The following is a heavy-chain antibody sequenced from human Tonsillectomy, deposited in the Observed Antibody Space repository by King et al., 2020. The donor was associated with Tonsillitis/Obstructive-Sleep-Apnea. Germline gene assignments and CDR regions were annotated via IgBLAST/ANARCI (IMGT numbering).Heavy chain of an antibody. Sequence: ITLKESGPTLVKPTQTLTLTCTFSGFSLSISGVGVGWIRQPPGKALEWLALIYWDDDKRYRPSLKSRLTITKDTSKNQVFLTMTNMDPVDTATYYCAHLPSWCSNTSCYFVWGKGTTVTVSS. CDR3: AHLPSWCSNTSCYFV. CDR1: GFSLSISGVG. V-gene: IGHV2-5*02. D-gene: IGHD2-2*01. J-gene: IGHJ6*04. CDR2: IYWDDDK.